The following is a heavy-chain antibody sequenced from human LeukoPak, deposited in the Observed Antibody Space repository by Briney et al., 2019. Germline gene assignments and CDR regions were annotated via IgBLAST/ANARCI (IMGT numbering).Heavy chain of an antibody. CDR2: ISYDGSNK. J-gene: IGHJ4*02. Sequence: PGGSLRLSCAASGFTFSSYGMHWVRQAPGKGLEWVAVISYDGSNKYYADSVKGRFTISRDNSKNTLYLQMNSLRAEDTAVYHCAKAPFGPAVEWLLPYYWGQGTLVTVSS. V-gene: IGHV3-30*18. CDR3: AKAPFGPAVEWLLPYY. CDR1: GFTFSSYG. D-gene: IGHD3-3*01.